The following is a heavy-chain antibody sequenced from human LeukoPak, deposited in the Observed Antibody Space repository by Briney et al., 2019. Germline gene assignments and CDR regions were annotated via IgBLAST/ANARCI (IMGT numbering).Heavy chain of an antibody. CDR3: ARAKEQQLANWFDP. J-gene: IGHJ5*02. D-gene: IGHD6-13*01. V-gene: IGHV6-1*01. CDR2: TYYRSKWYN. CDR1: GDSVSSNSAA. Sequence: SQTLSLTCAISGDSVSSNSAAWNWIRQSPSRGLEWLGRTYYRSKWYNDYAVPVKSRITINPDTSKNQFSLQLNSVTPEDTAVYYCARAKEQQLANWFDPWGQGTLVTVSS.